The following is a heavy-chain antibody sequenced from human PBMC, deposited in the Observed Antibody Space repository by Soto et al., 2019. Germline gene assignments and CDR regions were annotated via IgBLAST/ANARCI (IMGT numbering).Heavy chain of an antibody. D-gene: IGHD3-22*01. Sequence: QVQLVESGGGVVQPGRSLRLSCAASGFTFSSYAMHWVRQAPGKGLEWVAVRSYDGSNKYYADSVKGRFTISRDNSKNTLYLQMNSLRAEDTAVYYCASHLYYYDSSGYGPNWGQGTLVTVSS. CDR2: RSYDGSNK. CDR1: GFTFSSYA. V-gene: IGHV3-30-3*01. CDR3: ASHLYYYDSSGYGPN. J-gene: IGHJ4*02.